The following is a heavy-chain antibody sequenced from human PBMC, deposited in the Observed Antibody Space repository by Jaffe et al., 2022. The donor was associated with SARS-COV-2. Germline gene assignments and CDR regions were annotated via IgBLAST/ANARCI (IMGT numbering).Heavy chain of an antibody. D-gene: IGHD4-17*01. V-gene: IGHV3-9*01. CDR3: AKGTGLTVTRPFDY. CDR2: ISWNSGSI. Sequence: EVQLVESGGGLVQPGRSLRLSCAASGFTFDDYAMHWVRQAPGKGLEWVSGISWNSGSIGYADSVKGRFTISRDNAKNSLYLQMNSLRAEDTALYYCAKGTGLTVTRPFDYWGQGTLVTVSS. J-gene: IGHJ4*02. CDR1: GFTFDDYA.